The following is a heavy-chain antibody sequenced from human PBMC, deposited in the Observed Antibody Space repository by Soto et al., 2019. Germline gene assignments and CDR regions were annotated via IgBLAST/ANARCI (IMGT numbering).Heavy chain of an antibody. D-gene: IGHD4-17*01. CDR1: GGTFSSYT. CDR3: ARARGDPTHYYYYMDV. Sequence: QVQLVQSGAEVKKPGSSVKVSCKASGGTFSSYTISWVRQAPGQGVEWMGRIIPILGITNYEPKFQGRVTITADKSTSTAYMELSSLRSEDTAVYYCARARGDPTHYYYYMDVWGKGTPVTVSS. J-gene: IGHJ6*03. V-gene: IGHV1-69*02. CDR2: IIPILGIT.